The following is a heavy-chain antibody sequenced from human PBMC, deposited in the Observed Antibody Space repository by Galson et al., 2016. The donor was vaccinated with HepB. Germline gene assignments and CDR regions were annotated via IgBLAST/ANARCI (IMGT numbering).Heavy chain of an antibody. Sequence: ETLSLTCAVSGGSINSDAWWTWVRQPPGKGLERIGEIYHSGTTKYNPSLKSRVTISIDKSMNYFSLKLSSVTAADTAVYYCARVKDFWSGYLGENNYWGQGILVTVSS. CDR2: IYHSGTT. CDR1: GGSINSDAW. CDR3: ARVKDFWSGYLGENNY. J-gene: IGHJ4*02. V-gene: IGHV4-4*02. D-gene: IGHD3-3*01.